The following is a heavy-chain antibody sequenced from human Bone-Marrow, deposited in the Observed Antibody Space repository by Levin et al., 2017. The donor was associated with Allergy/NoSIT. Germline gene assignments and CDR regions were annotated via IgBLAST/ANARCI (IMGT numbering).Heavy chain of an antibody. CDR1: GFIFNNYA. CDR2: ISGTGGST. D-gene: IGHD6-13*01. CDR3: AKGYSSNYYGIFDY. Sequence: SCAASGFIFNNYAMSWVRQAPGRGLELVSAISGTGGSTYYADSVKGRFTISRDNSKNTLYLQMNSLRADDTAVYFCAKGYSSNYYGIFDYWGQGTLVTVSS. J-gene: IGHJ4*02. V-gene: IGHV3-23*01.